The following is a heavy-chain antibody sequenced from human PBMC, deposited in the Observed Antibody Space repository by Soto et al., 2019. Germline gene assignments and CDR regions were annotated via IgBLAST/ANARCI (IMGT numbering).Heavy chain of an antibody. J-gene: IGHJ6*02. CDR2: ISYDGSNK. D-gene: IGHD1-1*01. CDR3: ARGGLEPTPSRYYYYGMDV. CDR1: GFTFSSYA. V-gene: IGHV3-30-3*01. Sequence: PGGSLRLSCAASGFTFSSYAMHWVRQAPGKGLEWVAVISYDGSNKYYADSVKGRFTISRDNSKNTLYLQMNSLRAEDTAVYYCARGGLEPTPSRYYYYGMDVWGQGTTVTVSS.